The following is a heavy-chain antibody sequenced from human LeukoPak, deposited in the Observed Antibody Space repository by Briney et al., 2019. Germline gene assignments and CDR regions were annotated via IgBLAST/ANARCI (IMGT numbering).Heavy chain of an antibody. CDR3: ARVELYASGWFGSLDY. Sequence: GGSLRLSCAASGFSSSSYGMHWVRQAPGKGLEWVAVISYDGSDKYYADSVKGRFTISRDNSKNTMYLQMNSLRTEDTALYYCARVELYASGWFGSLDYWGQGTVVTVSS. V-gene: IGHV3-30*03. D-gene: IGHD6-19*01. CDR1: GFSSSSYG. J-gene: IGHJ4*02. CDR2: ISYDGSDK.